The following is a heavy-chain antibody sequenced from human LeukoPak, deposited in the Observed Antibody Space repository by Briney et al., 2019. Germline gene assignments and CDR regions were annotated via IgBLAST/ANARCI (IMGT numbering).Heavy chain of an antibody. Sequence: SETLSLTCAVYGGSFSGYYWSWIRQPPGKGLEWIGEINHSGSTNYNPSLKSRVTISVDTSKNQFSLKLSSVTAADTAAYYCASGRLGYAWLPFDYWGQGTLVTFSS. CDR2: INHSGST. CDR3: ASGRLGYAWLPFDY. D-gene: IGHD5-18*01. J-gene: IGHJ4*02. V-gene: IGHV4-34*01. CDR1: GGSFSGYY.